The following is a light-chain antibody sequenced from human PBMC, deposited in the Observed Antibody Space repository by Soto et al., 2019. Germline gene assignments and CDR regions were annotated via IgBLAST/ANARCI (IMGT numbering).Light chain of an antibody. CDR1: QSVSSSY. CDR2: GAS. J-gene: IGKJ1*01. Sequence: EIVLTQSPGTLSLSPGERATLSCRASQSVSSSYLAWYQQKPGQAPRLLIYGASSRATGIPDRFSGSGSGTDFTLTISRLEPEDFAVYYCQQRGHWPRTFGQGTKVEMK. CDR3: QQRGHWPRT. V-gene: IGKV3-20*01.